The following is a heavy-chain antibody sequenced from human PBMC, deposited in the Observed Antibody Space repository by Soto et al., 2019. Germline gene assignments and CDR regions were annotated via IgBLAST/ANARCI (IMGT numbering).Heavy chain of an antibody. D-gene: IGHD3-10*01. V-gene: IGHV1-2*02. CDR1: GYTFTGYY. CDR3: AREWDYYASRTYSNWFDP. CDR2: INPNSGGT. Sequence: ASVKVSCKASGYTFTGYYMHWVRQAPGQGLEWMGWINPNSGGTNYAQKLQGRVTMTTDTSTSTAYMELRSLRYDDTAVYYCAREWDYYASRTYSNWFDPWGQGTLVTVSS. J-gene: IGHJ5*02.